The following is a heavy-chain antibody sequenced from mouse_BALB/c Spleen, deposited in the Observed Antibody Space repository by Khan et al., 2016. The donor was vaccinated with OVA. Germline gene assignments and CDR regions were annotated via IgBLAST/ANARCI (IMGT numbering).Heavy chain of an antibody. J-gene: IGHJ2*01. CDR1: GFSLTSNG. CDR2: IWGDGSI. Sequence: VELVESGPGLVAPSQSLSITCTVSGFSLTSNGVSWVRQPPGKGLVWLGVIWGDGSINYHSVLKSRLSISKDKSKSQVFLKLNSLQTDDTATYYCAKLRVFYFDYWGQGTTLTVSS. CDR3: AKLRVFYFDY. V-gene: IGHV2-3*01.